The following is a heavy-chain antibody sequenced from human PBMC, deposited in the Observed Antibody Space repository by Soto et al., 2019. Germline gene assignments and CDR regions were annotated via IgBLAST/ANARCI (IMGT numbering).Heavy chain of an antibody. CDR3: AKDRRAGGNYGFYSDF. Sequence: EVQLLESGGGLVQPGGSLRLSCAASGFTFSSYGMTWVRQAPGKGLEWVSFSSATGAGTYYADPVKGRFTISRDNSKHTLYLQMTSLRADDTAVYYCAKDRRAGGNYGFYSDFWGQGALVIVSS. D-gene: IGHD1-7*01. J-gene: IGHJ4*02. CDR2: SSATGAGT. CDR1: GFTFSSYG. V-gene: IGHV3-23*01.